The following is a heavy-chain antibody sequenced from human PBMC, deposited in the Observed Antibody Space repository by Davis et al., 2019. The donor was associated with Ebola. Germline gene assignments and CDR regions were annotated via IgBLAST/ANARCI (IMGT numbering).Heavy chain of an antibody. J-gene: IGHJ6*02. CDR1: GGSFSGYY. D-gene: IGHD4-11*01. CDR3: ARDLATVPYYYYYGMDV. CDR2: INHSGST. V-gene: IGHV4-34*01. Sequence: SQTLSLTCAVYGGSFSGYYWTWIRQPPGKGLEWIGEINHSGSTNYNPSLKSRVTISVDTSKNQFSLKLSSVTAADTAVYYCARDLATVPYYYYYGMDVWGQGTTVTVSS.